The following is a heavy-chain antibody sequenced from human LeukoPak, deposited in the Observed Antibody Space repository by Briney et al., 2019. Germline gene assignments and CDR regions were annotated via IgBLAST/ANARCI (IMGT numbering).Heavy chain of an antibody. CDR2: IYYSGST. Sequence: SGTLSLTCTVSGGSISSYYWSWIRQPPGKGLEWIGYIYYSGSTNYNPSLKSRVTISVDTSKNQFSLKLSSVTAADTAVYYCARQGTNLGYCSGGSSYIDYWGQGTLVTVSS. CDR3: ARQGTNLGYCSGGSSYIDY. CDR1: GGSISSYY. V-gene: IGHV4-59*08. D-gene: IGHD2-15*01. J-gene: IGHJ4*02.